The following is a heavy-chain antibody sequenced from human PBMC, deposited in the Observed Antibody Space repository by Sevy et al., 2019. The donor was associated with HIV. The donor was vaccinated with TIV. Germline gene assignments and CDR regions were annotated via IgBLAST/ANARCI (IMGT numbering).Heavy chain of an antibody. CDR3: AREGCSRPHDY. D-gene: IGHD2-2*01. V-gene: IGHV3-23*01. CDR1: GFTFSSYD. Sequence: GGSLRLSCAASGFTFSSYDMSWVRQPPGKGLEWVASFSFGCGKINYEDSVKGRFTISRDNSKNTLFLQMNRLRAEDTAVYYCAREGCSRPHDYWGQGTLVTVS. J-gene: IGHJ4*02. CDR2: FSFGCGKI.